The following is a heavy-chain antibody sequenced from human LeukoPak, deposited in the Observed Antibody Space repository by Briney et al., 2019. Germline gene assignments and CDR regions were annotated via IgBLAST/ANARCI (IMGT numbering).Heavy chain of an antibody. V-gene: IGHV3-48*04. D-gene: IGHD3-10*02. CDR2: ISTSSSTI. Sequence: GGSLRLSCAASGFTFSSYSMNWVRQAPGKGLEWVSYISTSSSTIYYADSVKGRFTISRDNAKNSLYLQMNSLRAENTAVYYCAELGITMIGGVWGKGTTVTISS. CDR3: AELGITMIGGV. J-gene: IGHJ6*04. CDR1: GFTFSSYS.